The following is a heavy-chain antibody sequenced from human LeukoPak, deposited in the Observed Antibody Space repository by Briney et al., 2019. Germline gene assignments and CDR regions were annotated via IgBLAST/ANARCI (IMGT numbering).Heavy chain of an antibody. CDR1: GFTFSSYA. D-gene: IGHD3-22*01. V-gene: IGHV3-23*01. CDR2: ISGSGGST. Sequence: SGGSLRLSCAASGFTFSSYAMSWVRQAPGKGLEWVSAISGSGGSTYYADSVKGRFTISRDNSKNTLYLQMNSLRAEDTAVYYCAKVRRYYDSSGQYYFDYWGQGTLVTVSS. J-gene: IGHJ4*02. CDR3: AKVRRYYDSSGQYYFDY.